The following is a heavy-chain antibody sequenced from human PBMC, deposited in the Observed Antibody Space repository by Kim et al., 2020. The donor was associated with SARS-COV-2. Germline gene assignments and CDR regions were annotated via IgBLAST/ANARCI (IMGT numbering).Heavy chain of an antibody. CDR1: GFTFSDYY. CDR2: ISSSGAFT. D-gene: IGHD6-13*01. CDR3: ARLTPYSKSPDNWFDP. Sequence: GGSLRLSCVASGFTFSDYYMGWIRQAPGKGLQWVSYISSSGAFTNYADSVEGRFTISRDNAKNSLYLHMNSLSGEDTAVYFCARLTPYSKSPDNWFDPWGPGTLVTVSS. J-gene: IGHJ5*02. V-gene: IGHV3-11*03.